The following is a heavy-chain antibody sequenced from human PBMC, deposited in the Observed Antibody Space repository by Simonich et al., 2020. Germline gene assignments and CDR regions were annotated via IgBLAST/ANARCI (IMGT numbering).Heavy chain of an antibody. Sequence: EVQLVESGGGLVQPGGSLRLSCAASGFTFSSYWMSWVRQAPGKGLEWVANIKKDGSEKYYGDSVKGRFTISRDNAKNSLYLQMNSLRAEDTAVYYCARDREVYGSGSYYNYWGQGTLVTVSS. CDR1: GFTFSSYW. V-gene: IGHV3-7*01. CDR3: ARDREVYGSGSYYNY. CDR2: IKKDGSEK. D-gene: IGHD3-10*01. J-gene: IGHJ4*02.